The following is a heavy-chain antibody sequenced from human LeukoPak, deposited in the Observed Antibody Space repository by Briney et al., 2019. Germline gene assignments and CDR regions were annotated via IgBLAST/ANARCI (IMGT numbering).Heavy chain of an antibody. Sequence: GGSLRLSRAASGFTFSSCAMKWVGQARGKGGEWVSYIISSSRIIYYADSVKGRFTISRDNAKNSLYLQMNSLRAEDTAVYYCARVLAGGELFDYWGQGTLVTVSS. V-gene: IGHV3-48*01. CDR3: ARVLAGGELFDY. CDR2: IISSSRII. J-gene: IGHJ4*02. CDR1: GFTFSSCA. D-gene: IGHD2-15*01.